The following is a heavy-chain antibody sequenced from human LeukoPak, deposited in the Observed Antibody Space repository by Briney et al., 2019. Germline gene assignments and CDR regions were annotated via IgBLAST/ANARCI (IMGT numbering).Heavy chain of an antibody. CDR3: ARVANVVPAALGYFDY. V-gene: IGHV4-31*03. D-gene: IGHD2-2*01. CDR1: GGSISSGGYY. CDR2: IYYRGST. J-gene: IGHJ4*02. Sequence: SETLSLTCTGSGGSISSGGYYWSWIRQHPGKGLEWIGYIYYRGSTYYNPSLKSRVTISVDTSKNQFSLKLSSVTAADTAVYYCARVANVVPAALGYFDYWGQGTLVTVSS.